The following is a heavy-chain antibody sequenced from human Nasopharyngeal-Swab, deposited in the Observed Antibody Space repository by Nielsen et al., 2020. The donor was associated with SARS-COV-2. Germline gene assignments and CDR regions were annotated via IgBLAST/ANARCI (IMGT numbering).Heavy chain of an antibody. D-gene: IGHD6-13*01. J-gene: IGHJ4*02. Sequence: GESLKISCAASRFTFSSYALHWVRHAPGKGLEWVAVISYDGSNKYYADSVKGRFTISRDNSKNTLYLQMNSLRAEDTAVYYCARDGVDYSSSWYGLSYYFDYWGQGTLVTVSS. CDR1: RFTFSSYA. V-gene: IGHV3-30-3*01. CDR3: ARDGVDYSSSWYGLSYYFDY. CDR2: ISYDGSNK.